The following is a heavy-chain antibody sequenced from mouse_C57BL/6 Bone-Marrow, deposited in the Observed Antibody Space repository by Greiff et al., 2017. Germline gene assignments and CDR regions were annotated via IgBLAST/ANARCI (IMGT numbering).Heavy chain of an antibody. V-gene: IGHV14-4*01. D-gene: IGHD1-1*01. CDR3: ARPHYYGSSPYARDY. CDR1: GFNIKDDY. Sequence: VQLQQSGAELVRPGASVKLSCTASGFNIKDDYMHWVKQRPEQGLEWIGWFDPENGDTEYASKFQGKATITADTSSSTAYMQLSSLTSEDSAVYYGARPHYYGSSPYARDYWGQGTSVTVSS. CDR2: FDPENGDT. J-gene: IGHJ4*01.